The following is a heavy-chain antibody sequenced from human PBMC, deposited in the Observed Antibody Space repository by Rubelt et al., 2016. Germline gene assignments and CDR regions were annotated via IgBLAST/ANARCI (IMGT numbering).Heavy chain of an antibody. D-gene: IGHD3-10*01. CDR2: ISTRSSRI. J-gene: IGHJ5*02. V-gene: IGHV3-48*01. CDR3: VRGPLDYYGAGLFDP. Sequence: EVQVVESGGGLVQPGGSLRLSCAASGFTFSWYSMNWVRQAPGKGLEWVAHISTRSSRIYYADSVRGRFSIFRDDAKKSLELQMNGLGRDDSAVYYCVRGPLDYYGAGLFDPWGQGTLVTVSS. CDR1: GFTFSWYS.